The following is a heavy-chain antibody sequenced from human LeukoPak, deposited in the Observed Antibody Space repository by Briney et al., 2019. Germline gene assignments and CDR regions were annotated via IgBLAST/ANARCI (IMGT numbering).Heavy chain of an antibody. CDR1: GFTFSNYW. D-gene: IGHD3-3*01. V-gene: IGHV3-7*01. J-gene: IGHJ4*02. CDR2: IKEDGSEK. CDR3: ARDESGPAY. Sequence: GGSLRLSCAASGFTFSNYWMTWVRQAPGKGLEWVANIKEDGSEKYYVDSVKGRFTISRDIAKNSLYLQMNSLRAEDTALYYCARDESGPAYWGQGTLVTVSS.